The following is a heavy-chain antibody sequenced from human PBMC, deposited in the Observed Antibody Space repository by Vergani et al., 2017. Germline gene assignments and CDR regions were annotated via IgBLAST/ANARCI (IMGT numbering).Heavy chain of an antibody. CDR1: GFTFSNAW. V-gene: IGHV3-15*01. CDR2: IKSKTDGGTT. D-gene: IGHD3-9*01. Sequence: EVQLVESGGGLVKPGGSLRLSCAASGFTFSNAWMSWVRQAPGKGLEWVGRIKSKTDGGTTDYAAPVKGRFTISRDDSKNTLYLQMNSLKTEDRAVYYRTTELLRYCDWLPDFDYGGQGTLVTVSS. CDR3: TTELLRYCDWLPDFDY. J-gene: IGHJ4*02.